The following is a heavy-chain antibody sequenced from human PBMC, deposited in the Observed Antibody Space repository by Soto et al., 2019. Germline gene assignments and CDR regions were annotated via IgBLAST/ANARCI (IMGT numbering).Heavy chain of an antibody. J-gene: IGHJ4*02. CDR2: IWYDGSNK. D-gene: IGHD5-18*01. V-gene: IGHV3-33*01. CDR1: GFTFSSYG. CDR3: ASGYSYGDLLDY. Sequence: QVQLVESGGGVVQPGRSLRLSCAASGFTFSSYGMHWVRQAPGKGLEWVAVIWYDGSNKYYADSVKGRFTISRDNSKNTLCLQINSLKDEDTAVYYCASGYSYGDLLDYWGQGTLVTVSS.